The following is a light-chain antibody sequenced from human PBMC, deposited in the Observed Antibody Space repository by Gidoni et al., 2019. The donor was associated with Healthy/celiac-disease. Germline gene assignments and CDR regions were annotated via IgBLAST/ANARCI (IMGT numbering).Light chain of an antibody. CDR1: ALPKQY. Sequence: SYELTQPPSVSVPPGQTARITCSGEALPKQYAYWYQQKPGQAPVLVIYKDSERPSGIPERFSGSSSGTTVTLTISGVQAEDEADYYCQSADSSGTVVFGGGTKLTVL. V-gene: IGLV3-25*02. J-gene: IGLJ2*01. CDR2: KDS. CDR3: QSADSSGTVV.